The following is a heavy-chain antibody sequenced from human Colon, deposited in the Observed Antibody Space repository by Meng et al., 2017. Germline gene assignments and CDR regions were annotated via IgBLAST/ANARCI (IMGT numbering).Heavy chain of an antibody. CDR2: ITSHNGNT. CDR3: ARGVQTLDY. V-gene: IGHV1-18*01. D-gene: IGHD3-10*01. Sequence: QVQLLRSGAEVKTPGASVKVSCKTSGYSFNTYGISWVRQAPGQGLEWMGWITSHNGNTNYAERLQGRVTMTTDTSTSTAYMELNNLKSDDTAMYYCARGVQTLDYWGQGTLVTVSS. J-gene: IGHJ4*02. CDR1: GYSFNTYG.